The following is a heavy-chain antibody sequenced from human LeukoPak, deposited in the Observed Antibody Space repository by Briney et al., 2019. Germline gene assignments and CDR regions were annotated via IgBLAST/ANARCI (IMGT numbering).Heavy chain of an antibody. CDR1: GGSISSSSYY. Sequence: SETLSLTCTVSGGSISSSSYYWSWIRQPPGKGLEWIGEINHSGSTNYNPSLKSRVTISVDTSKNQFSLKLSSVTAADTAVYYCARGSYCSSTSCYTRYNWFDPWGQGTLVTVSS. D-gene: IGHD2-2*02. CDR3: ARGSYCSSTSCYTRYNWFDP. CDR2: INHSGST. J-gene: IGHJ5*02. V-gene: IGHV4-39*07.